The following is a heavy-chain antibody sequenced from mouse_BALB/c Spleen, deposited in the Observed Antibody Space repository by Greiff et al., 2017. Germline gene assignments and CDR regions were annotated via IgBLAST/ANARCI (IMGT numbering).Heavy chain of an antibody. J-gene: IGHJ3*01. V-gene: IGHV1-55*01. Sequence: QVQLQQPGAELVKPGTSVKLSCKASGYNFTSYWINWVKLRPGQGLEWIGDIYPGSGSTNYNEKFKSKATLTVDTSSSTAYMQLSSLASEDSALYYCARDYYGSSAWFAYWGQGTLVTVSA. CDR2: IYPGSGST. CDR1: GYNFTSYW. CDR3: ARDYYGSSAWFAY. D-gene: IGHD1-1*01.